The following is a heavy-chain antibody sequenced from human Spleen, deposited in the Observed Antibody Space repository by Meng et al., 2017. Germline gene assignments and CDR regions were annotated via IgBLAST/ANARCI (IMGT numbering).Heavy chain of an antibody. CDR2: IYWDDDK. CDR3: AHRGVAAIGNWFDP. D-gene: IGHD6-6*01. Sequence: QITLKESGPPLVQPTQTLTLTCTFSGFPLSSTGMGVAWLRQPPGKALEWLALIYWDDDKTYSPSLRNRVTITKDTSKNQVILTMTNMDPVDTATYYCAHRGVAAIGNWFDPWGPGTLVTVSS. CDR1: GFPLSSTGMG. V-gene: IGHV2-5*02. J-gene: IGHJ5*02.